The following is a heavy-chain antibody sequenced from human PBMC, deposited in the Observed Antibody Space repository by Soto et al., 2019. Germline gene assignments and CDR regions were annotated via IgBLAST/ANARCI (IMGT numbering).Heavy chain of an antibody. CDR1: GYTFTSYG. D-gene: IGHD4-17*01. CDR3: ARGTVNVGDAAEYFQH. Sequence: QVQLVQSGAEVKKPGASVKVSCNASGYTFTSYGISWVLQAPVQGLEWMGWIRAYNGNTNYAQKLQGRVTRPTDTSTSTAYLELRGLRSDDKAVYYCARGTVNVGDAAEYFQHWGQGTLVTASS. J-gene: IGHJ1*01. V-gene: IGHV1-18*01. CDR2: IRAYNGNT.